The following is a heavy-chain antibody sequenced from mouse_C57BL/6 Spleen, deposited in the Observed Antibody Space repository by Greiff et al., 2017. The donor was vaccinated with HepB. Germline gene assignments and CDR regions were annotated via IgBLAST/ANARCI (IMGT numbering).Heavy chain of an antibody. V-gene: IGHV1-63*01. CDR1: GYTFTNYW. Sequence: QVQLQQSGAELVRPGTSVKMSCKASGYTFTNYWIGWAKQRPGHGLEWIGNINPSNGGTNYNEKFKSKATLTVDKSSSTAYMQLSSLTSEDSAVYYCAREDDGYSYFDVWGTGTTVTVSS. D-gene: IGHD2-3*01. CDR2: INPSNGGT. CDR3: AREDDGYSYFDV. J-gene: IGHJ1*03.